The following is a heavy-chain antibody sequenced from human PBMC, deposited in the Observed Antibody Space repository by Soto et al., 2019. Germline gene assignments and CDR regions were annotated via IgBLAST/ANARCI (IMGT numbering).Heavy chain of an antibody. D-gene: IGHD1-1*01. CDR1: GFSFSTYS. Sequence: EVHLVESGGDLVQPGGSLRLSCAASGFSFSTYSMNWVRQTPGKGLEWISYISAGSINVYYADSVKGRFTISRDNAMNSLYVQMSSLRAEDTAVYYCARDQYNEELDYWGQGTLVTVSS. CDR2: ISAGSINV. J-gene: IGHJ4*02. CDR3: ARDQYNEELDY. V-gene: IGHV3-48*01.